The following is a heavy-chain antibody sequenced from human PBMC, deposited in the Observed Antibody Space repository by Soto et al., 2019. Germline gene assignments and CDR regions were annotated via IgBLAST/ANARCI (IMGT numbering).Heavy chain of an antibody. V-gene: IGHV3-30*03. Sequence: GGSLRLSCAASGFTFSSYGMHWVRQAPGKGLEWVAVISYDGSNKYYADSVKGRFTISRDNSKNTLYLQMNSLRAEDTAVYYCARGGITGTTSGYYYGMDVWGQGTTVTVSS. CDR3: ARGGITGTTSGYYYGMDV. D-gene: IGHD1-20*01. J-gene: IGHJ6*02. CDR2: ISYDGSNK. CDR1: GFTFSSYG.